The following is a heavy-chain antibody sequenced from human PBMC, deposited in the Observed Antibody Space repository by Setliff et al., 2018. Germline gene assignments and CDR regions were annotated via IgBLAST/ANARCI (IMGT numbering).Heavy chain of an antibody. D-gene: IGHD7-27*01. CDR2: IYYRGST. J-gene: IGHJ4*02. V-gene: IGHV4-39*01. CDR1: GGSISSSSYY. CDR3: ATLTGDRGVDY. Sequence: SQTLSLTCTVSGGSISSSSYYWGWIRQPPGKGLEWIGSIYYRGSTSYNSSLKSRVSISVDTSKNQFSLNLNSVTAADTAVYYCATLTGDRGVDYWGQGRLVTVSS.